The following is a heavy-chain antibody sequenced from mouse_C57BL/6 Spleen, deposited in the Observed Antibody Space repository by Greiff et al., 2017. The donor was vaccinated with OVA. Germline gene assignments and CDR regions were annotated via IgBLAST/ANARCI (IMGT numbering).Heavy chain of an antibody. D-gene: IGHD2-3*01. CDR3: ARGGYDGSYYFDY. CDR2: IDPSDSYT. CDR1: GYTFTSYW. J-gene: IGHJ2*01. Sequence: VQLQQPGAELVKPGASVKLSCKASGYTFTSYWMQWVKQRPGQGLEWIGEIDPSDSYTNYNQKFKGKATLTVDTSSSTAYMQLSSLTSEDSAVYYCARGGYDGSYYFDYWGQGTTLTVSS. V-gene: IGHV1-50*01.